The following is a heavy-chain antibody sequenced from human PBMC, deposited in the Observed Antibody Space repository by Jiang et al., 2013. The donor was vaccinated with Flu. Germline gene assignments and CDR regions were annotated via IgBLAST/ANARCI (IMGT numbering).Heavy chain of an antibody. CDR2: IWYDGSKE. J-gene: IGHJ4*02. CDR3: ATVRHSSGWYIDY. D-gene: IGHD6-19*01. V-gene: IGHV3-33*01. CDR1: GLTFRNYG. Sequence: QLVESGGGVVQPGRSLRVSCAASGLTFRNYGMHWVRQAPGKGLEWVAVIWYDGSKEYYADSVKGRFTISRDNSKNTLYLQMNSLRVGDTAVYFCATVRHSSGWYIDYWGQGTLVTVSS.